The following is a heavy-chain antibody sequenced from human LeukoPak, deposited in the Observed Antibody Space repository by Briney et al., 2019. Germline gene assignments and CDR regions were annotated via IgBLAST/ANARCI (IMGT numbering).Heavy chain of an antibody. D-gene: IGHD6-19*01. V-gene: IGHV3-23*01. Sequence: QTGGSLRLSCAASGFTLRSYAIYWVRQAPGKGLEWVSGISGSGGGTYFADSVKGRFTISRDNSKNTVFQQMDSLRAEDTAVYYCALHSAFIAVAGTEDYWGQGTLVTVSS. CDR2: ISGSGGGT. J-gene: IGHJ4*02. CDR3: ALHSAFIAVAGTEDY. CDR1: GFTLRSYA.